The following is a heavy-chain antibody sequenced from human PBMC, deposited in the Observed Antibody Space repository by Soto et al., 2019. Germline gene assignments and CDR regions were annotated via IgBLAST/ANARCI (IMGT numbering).Heavy chain of an antibody. CDR1: ACSMSSGCYY. CDR3: ASETKDLGENWFEP. D-gene: IGHD3-16*01. V-gene: IGHV4-31*03. Sequence: SLTCTXSACSMSSGCYYLSWIRQHPGKGLEWIGYIYYSGSTYYNPSLKSRVTISVETSKNQFSLKLSSVTAADTAVYYCASETKDLGENWFEPSGQGTLVNV. J-gene: IGHJ5*02. CDR2: IYYSGST.